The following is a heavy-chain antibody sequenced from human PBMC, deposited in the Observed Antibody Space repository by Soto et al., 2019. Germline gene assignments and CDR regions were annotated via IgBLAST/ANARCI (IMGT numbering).Heavy chain of an antibody. CDR3: APQPTGLDV. Sequence: EVQLVQSGGALVQPGGSLRLSCAASGFTFSSYEMNWVRQAPGKGLEWVSYISSSGNTIYYADSVRGRFTVSRDNAKNALYLQMDSLRAEDTAVYYCAPQPTGLDVWGQGTTVTVSS. CDR2: ISSSGNTI. CDR1: GFTFSSYE. D-gene: IGHD4-17*01. V-gene: IGHV3-48*03. J-gene: IGHJ6*02.